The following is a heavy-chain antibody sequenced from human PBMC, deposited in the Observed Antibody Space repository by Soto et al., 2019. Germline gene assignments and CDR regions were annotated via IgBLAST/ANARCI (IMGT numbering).Heavy chain of an antibody. V-gene: IGHV3-74*01. CDR3: ARDKQSFGSSPMVDWFDP. Sequence: GGSLRLSCAASGFTFSSYWMHWVRQAPGKGLVWVSRINSDGSSTSYADSVKGRFTISRDNAKNTLYLQMNSLRAEDTAVYYCARDKQSFGSSPMVDWFDPWGQGTLVTVSS. CDR1: GFTFSSYW. D-gene: IGHD6-6*01. CDR2: INSDGSST. J-gene: IGHJ5*02.